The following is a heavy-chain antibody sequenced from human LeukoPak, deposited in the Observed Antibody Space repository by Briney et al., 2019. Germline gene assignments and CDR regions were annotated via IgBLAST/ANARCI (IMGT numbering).Heavy chain of an antibody. Sequence: PSETLSLTCTVSGDSISSGDYYWSWIRQPAGKGLEWIGRISSSGSTNYNPSLKSRVTISVDTSKNQFSLKLSSVTAADTAVYYCARERLYFDWLRGHDAFDIWGQGTMVTVSS. CDR2: ISSSGST. CDR3: ARERLYFDWLRGHDAFDI. V-gene: IGHV4-61*02. J-gene: IGHJ3*02. D-gene: IGHD3-9*01. CDR1: GDSISSGDYY.